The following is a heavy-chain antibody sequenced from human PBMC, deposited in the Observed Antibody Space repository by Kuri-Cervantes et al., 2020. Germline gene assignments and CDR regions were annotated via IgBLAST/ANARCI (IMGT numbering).Heavy chain of an antibody. Sequence: SGPTLVKPPQTLTLTCTFSGFSLSTTGVGVGWIRQPPGKALEWLARIDWDDDKFYSTSLKTRLTISKDTSKNQVVLTMTNMDPVDTATYYCARYMTTVTTGGWFDPWGQGTLVTVSS. D-gene: IGHD4-17*01. J-gene: IGHJ5*02. V-gene: IGHV2-70D*14. CDR3: ARYMTTVTTGGWFDP. CDR1: GFSLSTTGVG. CDR2: IDWDDDK.